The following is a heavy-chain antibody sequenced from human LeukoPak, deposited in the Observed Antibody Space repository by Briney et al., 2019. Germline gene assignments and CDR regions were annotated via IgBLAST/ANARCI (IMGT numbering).Heavy chain of an antibody. CDR3: ARKIGTVLSGSRLDY. D-gene: IGHD3-10*01. CDR2: INPNSGGT. CDR1: GYTFTGYY. Sequence: ASVKVSCKASGYTFTGYYMHWVRQAPGQGLEWMGWINPNSGGTNYAQKFQGRVTMTRDTSISTAYMELSRLRSDDTAVYYCARKIGTVLSGSRLDYWGQGTLVTVSS. J-gene: IGHJ4*02. V-gene: IGHV1-2*02.